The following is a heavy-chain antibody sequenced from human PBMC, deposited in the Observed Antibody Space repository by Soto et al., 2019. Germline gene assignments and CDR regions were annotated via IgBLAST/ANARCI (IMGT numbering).Heavy chain of an antibody. D-gene: IGHD2-2*02. V-gene: IGHV3-30*03. CDR2: ISYDGNNK. Sequence: QVQLVESGGGVVQPGRSLRLSCVASGFTFNTQGMHWVRQAPGKGLEWVAVISYDGNNKYYADSVKGRFTISRDNSKNTLYLQMSSLRTEDTAVYYCARDQRYQLLYPLDYWGRGTLVTVSS. CDR3: ARDQRYQLLYPLDY. J-gene: IGHJ4*02. CDR1: GFTFNTQG.